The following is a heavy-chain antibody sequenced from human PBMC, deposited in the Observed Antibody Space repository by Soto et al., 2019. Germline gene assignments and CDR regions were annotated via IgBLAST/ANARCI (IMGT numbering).Heavy chain of an antibody. J-gene: IGHJ3*02. D-gene: IGHD3-10*01. V-gene: IGHV3-9*01. Sequence: ESGGGLVQPGRSLRLSCAASGFTFDDYAMHWVRQAPGKGLEWVSGISWNSGSIGYADSVKGRFTISRDNAKNSLYLQMDSLRGEDTALYYWAKDIGAESRAFDNWGQGTMVTVSS. CDR3: AKDIGAESRAFDN. CDR2: ISWNSGSI. CDR1: GFTFDDYA.